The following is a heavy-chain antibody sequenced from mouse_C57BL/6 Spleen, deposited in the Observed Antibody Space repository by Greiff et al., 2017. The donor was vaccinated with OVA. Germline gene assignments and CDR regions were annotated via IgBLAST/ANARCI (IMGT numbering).Heavy chain of an antibody. D-gene: IGHD2-3*01. CDR3: TRSGDGPSFAY. V-gene: IGHV1-15*01. Sequence: VQLQQSGAELVRPGASVTLSCKASGYTFTDYEMHWVKQTPVHGLEWIGAIDPETGGTAYNQKFKGKAILTADKSSSTAYMELRSLTSEDSAVYYCTRSGDGPSFAYWGQGTLVTVSA. J-gene: IGHJ3*01. CDR2: IDPETGGT. CDR1: GYTFTDYE.